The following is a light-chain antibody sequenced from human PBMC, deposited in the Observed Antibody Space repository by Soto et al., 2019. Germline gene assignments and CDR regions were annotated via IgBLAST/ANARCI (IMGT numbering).Light chain of an antibody. J-gene: IGKJ1*01. Sequence: DIQMTQSPSSLSASVGDRVTITCRASQSIRNDLNWYQQRPGKAPKLLMYTTSNLERGVPSRFSGSGSGTDFTLTINNPQPEDFGTYFCQQGFSRPRTFGLGTTVEVK. CDR3: QQGFSRPRT. CDR2: TTS. V-gene: IGKV1-39*01. CDR1: QSIRND.